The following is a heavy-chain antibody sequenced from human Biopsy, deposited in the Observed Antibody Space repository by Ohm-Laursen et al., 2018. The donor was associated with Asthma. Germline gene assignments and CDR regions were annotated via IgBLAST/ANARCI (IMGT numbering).Heavy chain of an antibody. V-gene: IGHV3-74*01. D-gene: IGHD6-13*01. CDR3: ARGPAWQQLDN. Sequence: SLRLSCTASGFTFSSYWMHWVRQAPGKGLVWVSRINSDGSSTSYADSVKGRFTISRDNAKNTLYLEMSSLRAEDTAVYYCARGPAWQQLDNWGQGTLVTVSS. J-gene: IGHJ1*01. CDR2: INSDGSST. CDR1: GFTFSSYW.